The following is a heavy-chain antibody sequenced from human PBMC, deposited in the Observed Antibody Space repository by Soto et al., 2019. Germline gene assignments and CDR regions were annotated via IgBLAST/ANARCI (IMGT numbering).Heavy chain of an antibody. CDR2: IIPIFGTA. CDR1: GGNFSSYA. J-gene: IGHJ5*02. V-gene: IGHV1-69*12. Sequence: QVQLVQSGAEVKKPGSSVKVSCKASGGNFSSYAISWVRQAPGQGLEWMGGIIPIFGTANYAQKFQGRVTITADESTSTAYMELSSLRSEDTAVYYCAREVRITTDPQPNWFDPGAREPWSPSPQ. D-gene: IGHD3-10*01. CDR3: AREVRITTDPQPNWFDP.